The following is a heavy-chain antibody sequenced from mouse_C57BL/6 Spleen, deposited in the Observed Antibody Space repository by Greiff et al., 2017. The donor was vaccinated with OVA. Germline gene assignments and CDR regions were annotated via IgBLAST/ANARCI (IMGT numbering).Heavy chain of an antibody. Sequence: EVQGVESGGGLVQPGGSLSLSCAASGFTFTDYYMSWVLQPPGKALEWLGFIRNKANGYTTEYSASVNGRFTISRDNSQSILYLQMNALRAEDTAIYYCARGETWFAYWGQGTLVTVSA. CDR1: GFTFTDYY. CDR3: ARGETWFAY. CDR2: IRNKANGYTT. J-gene: IGHJ3*01. V-gene: IGHV7-3*01.